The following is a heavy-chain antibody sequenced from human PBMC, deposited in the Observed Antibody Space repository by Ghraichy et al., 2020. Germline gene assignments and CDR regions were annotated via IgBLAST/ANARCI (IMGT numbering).Heavy chain of an antibody. CDR2: IYSGGST. D-gene: IGHD6-19*01. V-gene: IGHV3-53*01. CDR3: ARDPSSGWYFDF. Sequence: GGPLRLSCAASGFTVSSIYMNWVRQAPGKGLEWVSDIYSGGSTYYAASSKGRFSISSDISKNTLYLQMSSLRAEDTAVYYCARDPSSGWYFDFWGKGTLVTVSS. J-gene: IGHJ4*02. CDR1: GFTVSSIY.